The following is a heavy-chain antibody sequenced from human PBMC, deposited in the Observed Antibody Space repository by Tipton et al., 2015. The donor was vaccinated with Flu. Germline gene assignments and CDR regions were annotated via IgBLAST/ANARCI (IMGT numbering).Heavy chain of an antibody. J-gene: IGHJ2*01. D-gene: IGHD2-8*01. CDR1: GGSIRSSSDY. V-gene: IGHV4-39*07. CDR3: ARMRARDCTNGVCYLWYFDL. Sequence: LRLSCTVSGGSIRSSSDYWGWLRQPPGKGLEWIGTIYSSGTTYYNPSLRSRVTISVDTSKNQFSLKLTSVTAADTAVYYCARMRARDCTNGVCYLWYFDLWGRGTLVTVSS. CDR2: IYSSGTT.